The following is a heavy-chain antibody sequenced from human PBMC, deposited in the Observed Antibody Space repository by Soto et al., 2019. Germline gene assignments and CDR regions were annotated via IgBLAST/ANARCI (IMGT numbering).Heavy chain of an antibody. J-gene: IGHJ4*02. CDR1: GYTFTSYG. D-gene: IGHD3-10*01. Sequence: ASVKVSCKASGYTFTSYGISWVRHAPGQGLEWMGWISAYNGNTNYAQKLQGRVTMTTDTSTSTAYMELRSLRSDDTAVYYCARDSPHLLKASGSFWGQGTLVTVSS. CDR2: ISAYNGNT. V-gene: IGHV1-18*01. CDR3: ARDSPHLLKASGSF.